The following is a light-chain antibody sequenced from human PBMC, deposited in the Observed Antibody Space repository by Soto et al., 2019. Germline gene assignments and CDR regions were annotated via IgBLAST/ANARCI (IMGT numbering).Light chain of an antibody. CDR1: QSVSSSSY. V-gene: IGKV3-20*01. CDR2: GAS. CDR3: RQYGSSPSYT. J-gene: IGKJ2*01. Sequence: EIVLTQSPGTLSVSPGERATLSRRASQSVSSSSYLAWYQQKPGQAPRLLIYGASSRATGIPDRFSGSGSATDFTITISRLEPEDFAVYYCRQYGSSPSYTFGQGTKLEIK.